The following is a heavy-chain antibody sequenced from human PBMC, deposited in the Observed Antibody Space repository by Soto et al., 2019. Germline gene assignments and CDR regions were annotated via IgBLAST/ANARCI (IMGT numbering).Heavy chain of an antibody. CDR1: GFTFSSYS. D-gene: IGHD4-4*01. V-gene: IGHV3-21*01. Sequence: GSLRLSCAASGFTFSSYSMNWVRQAPGKGLEWVSSISSSSSYIYYADSVKGRFTISRDNAKNSLYLQMNSLRAEDTAVYYCARDRGTTVTMMSWFDPWGQGTLVTVSS. CDR3: ARDRGTTVTMMSWFDP. J-gene: IGHJ5*02. CDR2: ISSSSSYI.